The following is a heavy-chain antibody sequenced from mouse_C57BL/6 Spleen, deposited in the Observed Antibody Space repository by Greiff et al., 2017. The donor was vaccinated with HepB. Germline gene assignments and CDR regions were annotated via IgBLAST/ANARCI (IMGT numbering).Heavy chain of an antibody. V-gene: IGHV1-52*01. J-gene: IGHJ2*01. D-gene: IGHD3-2*02. CDR3: ASQGTAQASYFDY. CDR1: GYTFTSYW. Sequence: QVHVKQPGAELVRPGSSVKLSCKASGYTFTSYWMHWVKQRPIQGLEWIGNIDPSDSETHYNQKFKDKATLTVDKSSSTAYMQLSSLTSEDSAVYYCASQGTAQASYFDYWGQGTTLTVSS. CDR2: IDPSDSET.